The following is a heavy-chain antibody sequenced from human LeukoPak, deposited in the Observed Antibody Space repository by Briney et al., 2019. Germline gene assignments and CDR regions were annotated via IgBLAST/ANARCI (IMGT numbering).Heavy chain of an antibody. CDR1: GFTFTDTY. D-gene: IGHD1-26*01. CDR3: AREVGARGGNWFDP. J-gene: IGHJ5*02. Sequence: GGSLRLSCAVSGFTFTDTYMTWIRQAPGKGLESLSYISPSGTDISYADSVKGRFTISRDNSKNTLYLQMDSLRAEDTAVYYCAREVGARGGNWFDPWGQGTLVTVSS. V-gene: IGHV3-11*04. CDR2: ISPSGTDI.